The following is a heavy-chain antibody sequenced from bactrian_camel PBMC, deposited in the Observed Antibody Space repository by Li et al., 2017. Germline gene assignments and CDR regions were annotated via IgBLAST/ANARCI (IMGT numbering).Heavy chain of an antibody. J-gene: IGHJ4*01. CDR2: LASDGSS. D-gene: IGHD3*01. Sequence: QVQLVESGGGSVQAGGSLRLSCTLSGFPFDGYGMAWFRQAPGKEREGVASLASDGSSIYANSLKGRFTLSKDNAKNTLYLRMDNLKPEDTALYTCAAEDQAPWDMGWICNYNSWGQGTQVTVS. CDR3: AAEDQAPWDMGWICNYNS. CDR1: GFPFDGYG. V-gene: IGHV3S63*01.